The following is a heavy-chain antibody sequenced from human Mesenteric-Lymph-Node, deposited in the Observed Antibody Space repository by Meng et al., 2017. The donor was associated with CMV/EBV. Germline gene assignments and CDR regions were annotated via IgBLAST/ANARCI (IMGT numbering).Heavy chain of an antibody. CDR2: ISGSGGST. CDR1: GITFDDYA. D-gene: IGHD1-1*01. V-gene: IGHV3-23*01. J-gene: IGHJ4*02. Sequence: GESLKISCAASGITFDDYAMHWVRQAPGKGLEWVSAISGSGGSTYYADSVKGRFTISRDNSKNTLYLQMNSLGAEDTAVYYCAKDRGISWNDAFAYWGQGTLVTVSS. CDR3: AKDRGISWNDAFAY.